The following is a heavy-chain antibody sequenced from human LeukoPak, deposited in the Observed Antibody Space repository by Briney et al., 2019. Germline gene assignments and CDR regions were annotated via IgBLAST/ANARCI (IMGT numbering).Heavy chain of an antibody. J-gene: IGHJ4*02. V-gene: IGHV1-8*01. CDR2: MNPNSGNT. D-gene: IGHD3-10*01. CDR3: TRGVMKGSGKTFDY. Sequence: GASVKVSCKTSGYTFTSYDINWVRQATGQGLEWMGWMNPNSGNTGYAQKFQGRVTMTRSSSISTAYMELSSLRSEDTAVYFCTRGVMKGSGKTFDYWGQGTLVTVSS. CDR1: GYTFTSYD.